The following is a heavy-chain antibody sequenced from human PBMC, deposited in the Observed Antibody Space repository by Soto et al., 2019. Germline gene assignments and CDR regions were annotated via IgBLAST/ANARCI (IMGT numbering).Heavy chain of an antibody. D-gene: IGHD3-10*01. J-gene: IGHJ5*02. Sequence: QVQLVQSGAEVKKPGSSVKVSCKASGGTFSSYAISWVRQAPGQGLKWMGGIIPIFGTANYAQKFQGRVTITADESTSTAYIELSSLRSEDTAVYYCARGGLWFGEFPPNNWFDPWGQGTLVTVSS. V-gene: IGHV1-69*01. CDR1: GGTFSSYA. CDR2: IIPIFGTA. CDR3: ARGGLWFGEFPPNNWFDP.